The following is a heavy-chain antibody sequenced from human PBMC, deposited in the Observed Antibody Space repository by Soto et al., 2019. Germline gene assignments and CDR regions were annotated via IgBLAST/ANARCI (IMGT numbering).Heavy chain of an antibody. CDR2: IYPGDSDT. CDR1: GYSFSSYW. J-gene: IGHJ6*02. D-gene: IGHD5-12*01. Sequence: PGESLKISCKGFGYSFSSYWIGWVRQMPGKGLEWVGIIYPGDSDTRYSPSFQGQVTISADKSISTAYLQWSSLKASDTAMYYCARVEMATIRHYYYGMDVWGQGTTVTVS. CDR3: ARVEMATIRHYYYGMDV. V-gene: IGHV5-51*01.